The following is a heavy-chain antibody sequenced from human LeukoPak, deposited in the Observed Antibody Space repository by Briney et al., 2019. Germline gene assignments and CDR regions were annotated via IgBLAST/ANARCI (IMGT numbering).Heavy chain of an antibody. Sequence: ESLKISCKGSGYSFTSYWIGWVRQMPGKGLEWMGIIYPGDSDTRYSPSFQGQVTISADKSISTAYLQWSSLKASDTAMYYCATTGNDGDYGYYYYGMDVWGQGTTVTVSS. V-gene: IGHV5-51*01. CDR1: GYSFTSYW. D-gene: IGHD4-17*01. CDR2: IYPGDSDT. J-gene: IGHJ6*02. CDR3: ATTGNDGDYGYYYYGMDV.